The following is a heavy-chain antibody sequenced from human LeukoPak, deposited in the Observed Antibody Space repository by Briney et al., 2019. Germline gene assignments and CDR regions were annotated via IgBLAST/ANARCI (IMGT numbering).Heavy chain of an antibody. V-gene: IGHV1-69*04. CDR3: ARDPPYSSGLNWFDP. CDR2: IIPILGIA. Sequence: ASVKVSCKASGGTFSSYGISWVRQAPGQGLEWMGRIIPILGIANYAQKFQGRVTITADKSTSTAYMELSSLRSEDTAVYYCARDPPYSSGLNWFDPWGQGTLVTVSS. J-gene: IGHJ5*02. CDR1: GGTFSSYG. D-gene: IGHD6-19*01.